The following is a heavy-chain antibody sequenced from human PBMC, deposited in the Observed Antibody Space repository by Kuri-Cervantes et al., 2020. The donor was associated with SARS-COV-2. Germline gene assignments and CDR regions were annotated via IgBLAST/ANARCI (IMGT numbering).Heavy chain of an antibody. V-gene: IGHV3-23*03. CDR3: AKAFYGGNRGGVDY. CDR1: GFTFSSYA. Sequence: GSLRLSCAASGFTFSSYAMSWVRQAPGKGLEWVSVIYSGGSSTYYADSVKGRFTISRDNAKNSLYLQMNSLRAEGTALYYCAKAFYGGNRGGVDYWGQGTLVTVSS. CDR2: IYSGGSST. J-gene: IGHJ4*02. D-gene: IGHD4-23*01.